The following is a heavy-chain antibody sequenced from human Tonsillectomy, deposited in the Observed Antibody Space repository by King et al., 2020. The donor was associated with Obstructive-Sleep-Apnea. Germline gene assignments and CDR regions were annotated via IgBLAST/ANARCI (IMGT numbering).Heavy chain of an antibody. CDR2: IYYSGYT. J-gene: IGHJ4*02. CDR1: GGSTSSYY. D-gene: IGHD4-17*01. CDR3: ARGAVTTFLGLQNYFDY. V-gene: IGHV4-59*08. Sequence: QLQESGPGLVKPSETLSLTCTVSGGSTSSYYWSWIRQPPGKGLEWIGYIYYSGYTKYNPSLKSRVTISLDTSKNQFSLKLNSMTAADTAVYFCARGAVTTFLGLQNYFDYWGQGTLVTVSS.